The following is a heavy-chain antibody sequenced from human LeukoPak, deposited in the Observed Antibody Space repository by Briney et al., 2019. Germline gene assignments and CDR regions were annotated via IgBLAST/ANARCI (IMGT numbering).Heavy chain of an antibody. V-gene: IGHV4-34*01. D-gene: IGHD3-10*01. CDR3: ATNYYGSGSLNWFDP. Sequence: SETLSLTCAVYGGSFSGYYWSWIRQPPGKGLEWIGEINHSGSTNYNPPLKSRVTISVDTSKNQFSLKLSSVTAADTAVYYCATNYYGSGSLNWFDPWGQGTLVTVSS. CDR1: GGSFSGYY. CDR2: INHSGST. J-gene: IGHJ5*02.